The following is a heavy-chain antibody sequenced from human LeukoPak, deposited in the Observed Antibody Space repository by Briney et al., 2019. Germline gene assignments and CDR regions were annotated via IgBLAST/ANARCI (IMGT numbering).Heavy chain of an antibody. D-gene: IGHD3-22*01. Sequence: SETLSLTCAVYGGSFSGYYWSWIRQPPGKGLEWIGEINHSGSTNYSPSLKSRVTISVDTSKNQFSLKLSSVTAADTAVYYCAREYYYDSSGYYVWGQGTLVTVSS. CDR1: GGSFSGYY. CDR2: INHSGST. J-gene: IGHJ4*02. CDR3: AREYYYDSSGYYV. V-gene: IGHV4-34*01.